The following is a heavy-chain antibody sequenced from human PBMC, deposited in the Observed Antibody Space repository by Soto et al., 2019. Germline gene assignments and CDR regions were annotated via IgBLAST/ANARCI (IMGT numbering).Heavy chain of an antibody. V-gene: IGHV1-69*01. CDR3: ARGGKERFRGSGMDV. CDR2: IISIFGTA. D-gene: IGHD1-1*01. CDR1: GGTFSSYA. J-gene: IGHJ6*02. Sequence: QVQLVQSGAEVKKPGTSVKVSCKVSGGTFSSYAISWVRQAPGQGLEWMGDIISIFGTAMYAQKFQGRVTIIADESASTAYMERSSPSSDDTAVYYCARGGKERFRGSGMDVWGQGTTVTVSS.